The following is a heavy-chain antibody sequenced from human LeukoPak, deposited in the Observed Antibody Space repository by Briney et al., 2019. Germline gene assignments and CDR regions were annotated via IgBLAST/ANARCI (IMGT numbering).Heavy chain of an antibody. CDR3: ARQDPHDAFDI. V-gene: IGHV4-38-2*01. Sequence: ETLSLTCAVSGYSISSGYYWGWIRQPPRKGLEWIGSIYYSGSTYYNPSLKSRVTISVDTSKNQFSLKLSSVTAADTAVYYCARQDPHDAFDIWGQGTMVTVSS. J-gene: IGHJ3*02. CDR2: IYYSGST. CDR1: GYSISSGYY.